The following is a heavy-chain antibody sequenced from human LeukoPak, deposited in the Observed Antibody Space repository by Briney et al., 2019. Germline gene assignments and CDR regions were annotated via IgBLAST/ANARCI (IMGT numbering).Heavy chain of an antibody. V-gene: IGHV4-59*08. J-gene: IGHJ4*02. CDR2: IYYSGST. D-gene: IGHD3-22*01. CDR1: AGSISSYY. Sequence: SETLSLTCTVSAGSISSYYWSWIRQPPGKGLELIGYIYYSGSTNYNPSLKSRVTISVDTSKNQFSLKLSSVTAADTAVYYCARQGYYDSSGYYYLDYWGQGTLVTVSS. CDR3: ARQGYYDSSGYYYLDY.